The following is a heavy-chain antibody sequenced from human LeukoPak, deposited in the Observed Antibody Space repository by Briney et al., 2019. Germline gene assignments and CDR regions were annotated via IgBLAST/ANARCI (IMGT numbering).Heavy chain of an antibody. CDR1: GFTFSSNW. J-gene: IGHJ4*02. Sequence: GGSLRLSCAGSGFTFSSNWMHWVRQAPGKGLVWVSRINTDGSTTNYEESVKGRFTISRDNAKNTLYLQMNSLRDEDTAVYCCARESRWELDYWGQGTLVTVSS. D-gene: IGHD1-26*01. CDR3: ARESRWELDY. CDR2: INTDGSTT. V-gene: IGHV3-74*01.